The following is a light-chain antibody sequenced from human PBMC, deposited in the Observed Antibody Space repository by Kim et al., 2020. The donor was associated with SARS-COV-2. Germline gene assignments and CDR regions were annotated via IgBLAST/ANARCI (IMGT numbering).Light chain of an antibody. CDR2: SNN. CDR1: SSNIGRNI. J-gene: IGLJ3*02. Sequence: GQRVTITCSGSSSNIGRNIVNWHQQVPGTAPKLLIYSNNQRPSGVPDRFSASKSGTSASLAISGLQSEDEADYYCTAWDDSLNFMVFGGGTQLTVL. V-gene: IGLV1-44*01. CDR3: TAWDDSLNFMV.